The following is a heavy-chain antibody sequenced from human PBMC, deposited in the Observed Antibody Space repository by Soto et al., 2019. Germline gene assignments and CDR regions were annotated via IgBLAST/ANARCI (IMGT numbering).Heavy chain of an antibody. D-gene: IGHD4-17*01. CDR3: ARLDYGDAFDI. CDR1: GGSISRYY. V-gene: IGHV4-59*12. Sequence: ASETPSLTCTVSGGSISRYYWNWIRQPPGKGLEWIGYIYYTGSTSYNPSFKSRLTISADTSKNQFSLKLSSVTAADTAVYYCARLDYGDAFDIWGQGTMVTVSS. J-gene: IGHJ3*02. CDR2: IYYTGST.